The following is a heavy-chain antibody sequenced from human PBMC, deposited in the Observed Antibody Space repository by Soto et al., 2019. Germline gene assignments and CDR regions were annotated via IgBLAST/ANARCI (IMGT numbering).Heavy chain of an antibody. CDR2: ISNDGNNK. CDR1: GFSFSNYA. J-gene: IGHJ6*02. Sequence: PGGSLRLSCAASGFSFSNYAMYWVRQAPGRGLEWVAVISNDGNNKYYADSVKGRFTISRDNSKNTLYLQMNSLRAEDTAVYYCARDRGMTTVTTVHYYGMDVWGQGTTVTVSS. D-gene: IGHD4-4*01. CDR3: ARDRGMTTVTTVHYYGMDV. V-gene: IGHV3-30-3*01.